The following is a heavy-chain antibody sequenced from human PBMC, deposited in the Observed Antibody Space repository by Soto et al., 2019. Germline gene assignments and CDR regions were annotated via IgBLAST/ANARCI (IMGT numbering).Heavy chain of an antibody. V-gene: IGHV3-33*08. CDR2: ITNDGNNE. CDR3: AREELPIYYYGMDV. J-gene: IGHJ6*02. Sequence: GGSLRLSCAASGFVFSDYGMHWVRQAPGKGLEWVALITNDGNNEYYRESVKGRFSITRDTSISTAYMELSSLRSDDTAVYYCAREELPIYYYGMDVWGQGTTVTVSS. D-gene: IGHD1-7*01. CDR1: GFVFSDYG.